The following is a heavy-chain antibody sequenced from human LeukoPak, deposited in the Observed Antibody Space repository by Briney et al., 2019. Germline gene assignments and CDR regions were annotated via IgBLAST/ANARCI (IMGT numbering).Heavy chain of an antibody. V-gene: IGHV3-23*01. J-gene: IGHJ4*02. CDR3: AKDLAAVPGNKYFAY. CDR2: ISGSGGST. D-gene: IGHD6-19*01. Sequence: PGGSLRLSCAASGFTFSTYDMTWVRQAPGKGLEWVSSISGSGGSTYYADSVKGRFTTSRDNSKNTLYLQMNGLRAEDTAVYYCAKDLAAVPGNKYFAYWAREPWSPSPQ. CDR1: GFTFSTYD.